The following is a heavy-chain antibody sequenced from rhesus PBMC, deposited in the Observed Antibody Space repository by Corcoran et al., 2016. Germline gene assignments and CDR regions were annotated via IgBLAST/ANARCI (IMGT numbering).Heavy chain of an antibody. CDR1: GYSLSSGYG. V-gene: IGHV4-127*01. CDR2: IYGGSCST. J-gene: IGHJ4*01. CDR3: ARGDYGNLRAFDY. D-gene: IGHD4-35*01. Sequence: QVQLQESGPGLVKPSETLSLTCAVSGYSLSSGYGWGWIRQPPGKGLEWIGQIYGGSCSTYYNPSLNSRVTVSKDTSKNQFSRKLSSVTAADTAVYYCARGDYGNLRAFDYWGQGVLVTVSS.